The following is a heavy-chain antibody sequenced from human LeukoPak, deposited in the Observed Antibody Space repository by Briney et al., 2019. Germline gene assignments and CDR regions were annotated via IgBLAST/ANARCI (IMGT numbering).Heavy chain of an antibody. D-gene: IGHD3-10*01. V-gene: IGHV1-69*01. CDR3: ARGGTMVRGVPKTLLLEDYMDV. Sequence: GSSVKVSCKASGGTFSSYLITWVRQAPGQGLEWMGGIIPIIGTANYAQKFQGRVTITADESTSTAYMELSSLRSEDTAVYYCARGGTMVRGVPKTLLLEDYMDVWGKGTTVTVSS. J-gene: IGHJ6*03. CDR1: GGTFSSYL. CDR2: IIPIIGTA.